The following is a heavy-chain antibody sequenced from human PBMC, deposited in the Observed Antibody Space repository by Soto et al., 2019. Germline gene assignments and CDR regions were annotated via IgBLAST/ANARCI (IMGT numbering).Heavy chain of an antibody. CDR1: GFRFSGFW. V-gene: IGHV3-7*01. Sequence: GGSLRLSCAASGFRFSGFWMSWVRQAPGKGLEWVANIKHDGSERHYVDSLKGRFTISRDNVKNSVYLQMNSLRAEDTATYFCAREITTGWYGNFDYWGQGALVTVSS. D-gene: IGHD6-19*01. CDR2: IKHDGSER. CDR3: AREITTGWYGNFDY. J-gene: IGHJ4*02.